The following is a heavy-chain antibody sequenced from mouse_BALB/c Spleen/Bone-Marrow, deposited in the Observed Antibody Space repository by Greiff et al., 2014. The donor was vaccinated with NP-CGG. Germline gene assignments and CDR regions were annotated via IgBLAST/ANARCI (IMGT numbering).Heavy chain of an antibody. J-gene: IGHJ3*01. V-gene: IGHV1-22*01. CDR2: INPNNGGT. Sequence: EVQLQQSGPELVKPGASVKISCKTSGYTFTEYTMHWVKQSHGKSLEWIGGINPNNGGTSYNQKFKGKATLTVNNTSSTDYMVLRSLTSEDSAVYYCARSYGYERSWFAYWGQGTLVTVSA. CDR1: GYTFTEYT. D-gene: IGHD2-2*01. CDR3: ARSYGYERSWFAY.